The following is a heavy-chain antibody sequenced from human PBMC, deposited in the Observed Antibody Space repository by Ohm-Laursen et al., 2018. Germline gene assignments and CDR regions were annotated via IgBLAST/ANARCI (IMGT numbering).Heavy chain of an antibody. CDR3: ASGHSYGYDYYYYGVDV. CDR1: GGSISRQY. Sequence: SDTLSLTCTVSGGSISRQYRNWIRQPPGKGLEWIGYIYSSGSTKYNPSLNSRVTISEDTSKNQFSLKLRSVTAADTAVYYCASGHSYGYDYYYYGVDVWGQGTTVTVSS. V-gene: IGHV4-59*07. D-gene: IGHD5-18*01. J-gene: IGHJ6*02. CDR2: IYSSGST.